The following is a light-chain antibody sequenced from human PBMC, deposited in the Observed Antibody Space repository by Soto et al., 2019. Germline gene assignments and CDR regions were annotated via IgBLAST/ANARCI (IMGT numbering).Light chain of an antibody. J-gene: IGLJ1*01. CDR2: SVS. Sequence: QSVLTQPRSVSGSPGQSVTISCTGTSSDVGGHNYVSWYQQHPGKAPKLMISSVSKRPSGVPDRLSGSKSGNTASLTISGLQAEDEADYYCCSYAGSYTYVFGTGTKVTVL. V-gene: IGLV2-11*01. CDR3: CSYAGSYTYV. CDR1: SSDVGGHNY.